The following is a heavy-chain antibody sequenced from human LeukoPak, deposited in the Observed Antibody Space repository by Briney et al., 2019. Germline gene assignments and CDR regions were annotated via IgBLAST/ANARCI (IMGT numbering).Heavy chain of an antibody. CDR3: ARDLPADTGYETHDY. D-gene: IGHD5-12*01. J-gene: IGHJ4*02. V-gene: IGHV1-18*01. CDR2: TSAYNGNT. CDR1: GYTFTNYA. Sequence: GASEKVSCKASGYTFTNYAISWVRQAPGQGLEWVGWTSAYNGNTDYAQKFQGRVTMTTDSSTSTAYMELRSLRSDDTAVYYCARDLPADTGYETHDYWGQGTLVTVSS.